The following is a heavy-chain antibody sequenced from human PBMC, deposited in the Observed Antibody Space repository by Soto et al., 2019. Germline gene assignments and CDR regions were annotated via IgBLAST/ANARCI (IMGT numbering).Heavy chain of an antibody. CDR2: ISSSGSTI. CDR1: VFTFSSYE. V-gene: IGHV3-48*03. CDR3: ARKNRYFDY. J-gene: IGHJ4*02. Sequence: GSLRLACAASVFTFSSYEMNWVRQAPGKGLEWVSYISSSGSTIYYADSVKGRFTISRDNAKNSLYLQMNSLRAEDTAVYYCARKNRYFDYWGQGTLVTVSS.